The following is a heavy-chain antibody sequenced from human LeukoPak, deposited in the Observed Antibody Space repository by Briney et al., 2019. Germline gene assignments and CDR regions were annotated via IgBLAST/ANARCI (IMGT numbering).Heavy chain of an antibody. D-gene: IGHD3-22*01. Sequence: ASVKVSCKASGYTFTGYYMHWVRQAPGQGLEWMGWINPNSGGTNYAQKFQGRVTMTRNTSINTAYMELSRLRCDDTAVYYCARVDDRGHYYDSSGPRKLFDYWGQGTLVTVSS. CDR1: GYTFTGYY. CDR2: INPNSGGT. CDR3: ARVDDRGHYYDSSGPRKLFDY. V-gene: IGHV1-2*02. J-gene: IGHJ4*02.